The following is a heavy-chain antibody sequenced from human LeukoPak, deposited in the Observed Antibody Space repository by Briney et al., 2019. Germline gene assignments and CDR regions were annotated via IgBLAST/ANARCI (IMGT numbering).Heavy chain of an antibody. D-gene: IGHD5-12*01. V-gene: IGHV1-69*05. Sequence: SVKVPCKASGGTFSNYALSWVRQAPGQGLEWMGAIIPFLDTSNYPPKFQDRVTITTDESTSTAYMELSSLRSDDTAVYYCARAQAGNYDWPLDLWGQGTLVTVSS. CDR3: ARAQAGNYDWPLDL. CDR2: IIPFLDTS. J-gene: IGHJ5*02. CDR1: GGTFSNYA.